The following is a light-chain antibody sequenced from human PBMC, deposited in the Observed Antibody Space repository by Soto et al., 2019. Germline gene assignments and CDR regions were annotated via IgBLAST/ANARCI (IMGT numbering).Light chain of an antibody. CDR3: QQYKSWRT. Sequence: IVMTQSPATLSVSPGARATLSCRAGQSIDSKLAWYQQRPGQAPRLLIYAASTRATGIPARFSGSGSGTEFTLTISGLQSEDFGVYYCQQYKSWRTFGQGTNVEIK. CDR1: QSIDSK. V-gene: IGKV3-15*01. J-gene: IGKJ1*01. CDR2: AAS.